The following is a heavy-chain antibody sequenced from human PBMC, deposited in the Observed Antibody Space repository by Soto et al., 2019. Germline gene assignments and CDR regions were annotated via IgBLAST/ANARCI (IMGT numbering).Heavy chain of an antibody. CDR1: GFTFSSYA. J-gene: IGHJ4*02. Sequence: EMQLLESGGGLVQPGGSLRLSCAASGFTFSSYAMSWVRQAPGKGLEWVSGISGSGDSTYYADPVKGRLTISRDNSKNTLYLQMDSLRAEDTAVYYCAKYTSTWSRPFDYWGQGTLVTVSS. V-gene: IGHV3-23*01. CDR3: AKYTSTWSRPFDY. CDR2: ISGSGDST. D-gene: IGHD6-13*01.